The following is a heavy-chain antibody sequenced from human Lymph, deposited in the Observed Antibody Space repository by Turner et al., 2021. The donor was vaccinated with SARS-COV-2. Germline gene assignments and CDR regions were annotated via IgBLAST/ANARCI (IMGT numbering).Heavy chain of an antibody. V-gene: IGHV3-15*01. D-gene: IGHD6-6*01. J-gene: IGHJ4*02. CDR2: IKSKTDGGTT. CDR3: TTDPGQLVPYFDY. CDR1: GFTFHNAW. Sequence: EVQLVEAGGGLVRPGGSLELPCAAPGFTFHNAWIRWIRQAPGKGLEWVGRIKSKTDGGTTDYAAPVKGRFTISRDDSKNTLYLQMNSLKTEDTAVYYCTTDPGQLVPYFDYWGQGTLVTVSS.